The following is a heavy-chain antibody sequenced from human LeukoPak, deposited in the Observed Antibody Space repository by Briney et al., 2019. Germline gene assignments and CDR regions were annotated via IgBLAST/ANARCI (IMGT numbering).Heavy chain of an antibody. CDR1: GGTFSSYA. D-gene: IGHD4-17*01. J-gene: IGHJ4*02. CDR3: AREWLRIDDYGDYVATFFDY. V-gene: IGHV1-69*01. Sequence: GSSVKVSCKASGGTFSSYAISWVRQAPGQGLEWMGGIIPIFGTANYAQKFQGRVTITADESTSTAYMELSSLRSEDTAVYYCAREWLRIDDYGDYVATFFDYWGQGTLVTVSS. CDR2: IIPIFGTA.